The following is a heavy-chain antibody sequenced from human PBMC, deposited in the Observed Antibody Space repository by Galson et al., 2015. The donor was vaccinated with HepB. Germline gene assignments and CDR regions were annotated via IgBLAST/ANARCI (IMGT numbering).Heavy chain of an antibody. J-gene: IGHJ4*02. Sequence: TLSLTCTVSGGSISSGAYYWSWIRQPPGKGLEWIGYIYYSGSTYYNPSLKSRVTISVDTSKNQFSLKLSSVTAPDTAVYYCARDPSLGGRGYKYGSGFDSWGQGTLVTVSS. CDR2: IYYSGST. D-gene: IGHD5-18*01. CDR1: GGSISSGAYY. CDR3: ARDPSLGGRGYKYGSGFDS. V-gene: IGHV4-30-4*01.